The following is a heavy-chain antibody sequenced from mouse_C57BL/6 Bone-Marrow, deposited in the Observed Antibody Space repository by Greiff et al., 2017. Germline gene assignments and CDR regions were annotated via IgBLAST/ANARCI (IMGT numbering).Heavy chain of an antibody. D-gene: IGHD1-1*01. CDR2: ISNGGGST. CDR1: GFTFSDYY. Sequence: DVKLVESGGGLVQPGGSLKLSCAASGFTFSDYYMYWVRQTPEKRLEWVAYISNGGGSTYYPDTVKGRFTISRDNAKNTLYLQMSRLKSDDTAMYYCARHYYGSPYWYFDVWGTGTTVTVSS. CDR3: ARHYYGSPYWYFDV. V-gene: IGHV5-12*01. J-gene: IGHJ1*03.